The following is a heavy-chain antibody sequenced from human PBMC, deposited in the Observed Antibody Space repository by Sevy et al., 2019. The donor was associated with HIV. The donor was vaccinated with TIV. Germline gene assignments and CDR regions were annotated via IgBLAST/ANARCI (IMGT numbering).Heavy chain of an antibody. J-gene: IGHJ6*02. Sequence: GGSLRLSCAASGFTVSSNYMSWVRQAPGKGLEWVSVIYSGGSTYYADSVKGRFTISRDNSKNTLYLQMNSLRAEDTAVYYCARARSGWSGHYYYGMDVWGQGTTATVSS. CDR3: ARARSGWSGHYYYGMDV. CDR1: GFTVSSNY. V-gene: IGHV3-53*01. D-gene: IGHD6-19*01. CDR2: IYSGGST.